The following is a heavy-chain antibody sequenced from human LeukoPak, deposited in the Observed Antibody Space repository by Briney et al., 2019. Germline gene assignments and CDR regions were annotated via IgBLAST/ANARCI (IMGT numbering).Heavy chain of an antibody. V-gene: IGHV1-46*01. CDR1: GYTFTSYY. D-gene: IGHD1-26*01. Sequence: GASVKVSCKASGYTFTSYYMHWVRQAPGQGLERMGITNPSGGSRSYAQKFQGRVTMTRDTSTSTVYMELSSLRSEDTAVYYCARGSIVGAKTLGFGAFDIWGQGTMVTVSS. CDR2: TNPSGGSR. J-gene: IGHJ3*02. CDR3: ARGSIVGAKTLGFGAFDI.